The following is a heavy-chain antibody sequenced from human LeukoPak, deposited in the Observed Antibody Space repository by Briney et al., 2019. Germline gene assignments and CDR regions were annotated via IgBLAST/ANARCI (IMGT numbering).Heavy chain of an antibody. D-gene: IGHD2-21*02. V-gene: IGHV3-21*06. CDR1: GFTFSSYG. CDR3: AREEAYCAGDCSPA. Sequence: GRSLRLSCAASGFTFSSYGMIWVRQAPGKELEWVSSITISSTYIYYADSVKGRFTISRDNARNSLYLQMNSLRAEDTGVYYCAREEAYCAGDCSPAWGQGTLVTVSS. CDR2: ITISSTYI. J-gene: IGHJ5*02.